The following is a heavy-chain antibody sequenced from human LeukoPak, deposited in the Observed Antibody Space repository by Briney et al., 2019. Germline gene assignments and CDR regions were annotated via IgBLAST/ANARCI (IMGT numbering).Heavy chain of an antibody. Sequence: PGGSLRLSCAASGFSVTTNYMSWVRQAPGKGLEWVSVIYIGGSTYYIDSVKGRFAISRDNSKNTLYLQMDSLRVEDSAIYYCARDNGYYGSDQWGQGTWVTVSS. J-gene: IGHJ5*02. CDR1: GFSVTTNY. CDR3: ARDNGYYGSDQ. D-gene: IGHD3-3*01. V-gene: IGHV3-53*01. CDR2: IYIGGST.